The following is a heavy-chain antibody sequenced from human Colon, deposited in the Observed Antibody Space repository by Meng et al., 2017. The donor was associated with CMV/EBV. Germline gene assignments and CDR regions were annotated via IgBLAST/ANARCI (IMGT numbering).Heavy chain of an antibody. CDR3: ARGGEMNHDY. CDR2: ISSSSTI. Sequence: GESLKISCAASGFTFSDYYMNWVRQAPGKGLEWVSSISSSSTIYYADSVKGRFTISRDNAKNSLYLQMNSLRADDTAVYYCARGGEMNHDYWGQGTLVTVSS. V-gene: IGHV3-69-1*01. CDR1: GFTFSDYY. D-gene: IGHD1-14*01. J-gene: IGHJ4*02.